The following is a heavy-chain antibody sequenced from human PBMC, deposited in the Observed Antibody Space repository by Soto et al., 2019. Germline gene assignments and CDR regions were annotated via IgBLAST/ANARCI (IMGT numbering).Heavy chain of an antibody. CDR2: IYHSGRT. J-gene: IGHJ1*01. CDR3: ATHGYHDYFQY. V-gene: IGHV4-61*08. Sequence: PSATLSLTCTVSGGSVSSGDYYWSWIRQPPGKGLEWIGYIYHSGRTNYNPSLKSRVTISEDTSKNQVSLKLRSVTAADTAIYYCATHGYHDYFQYWGQATLVTVSS. D-gene: IGHD5-18*01. CDR1: GGSVSSGDYY.